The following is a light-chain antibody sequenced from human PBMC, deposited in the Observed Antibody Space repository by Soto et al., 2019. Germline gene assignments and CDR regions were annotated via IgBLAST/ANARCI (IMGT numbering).Light chain of an antibody. V-gene: IGKV3-11*01. J-gene: IGKJ5*01. CDR2: DAS. Sequence: ELVITQSPATLSVSPGASATLSCRASQSVSNNLTWYQQKPGQPPRLLLYDASNRATGIPARFSGSVSGTEFTLTISSLEPEDFAVYYGQQRSNWPPITFGQGTRLEIK. CDR3: QQRSNWPPIT. CDR1: QSVSNN.